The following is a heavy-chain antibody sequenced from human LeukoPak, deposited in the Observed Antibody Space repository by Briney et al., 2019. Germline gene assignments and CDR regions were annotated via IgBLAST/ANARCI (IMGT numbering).Heavy chain of an antibody. Sequence: PGGSLRLSCAASGFTFSSYGMHWVRRAPGKGLEGVAVISYDGSNKYYADSVKGRFTISRDNSKNTLYLQMNSLRAEDTAVYYCAKAVAAHDTFDYWGQGTLVTVSS. J-gene: IGHJ4*02. D-gene: IGHD6-19*01. CDR1: GFTFSSYG. CDR3: AKAVAAHDTFDY. V-gene: IGHV3-30*18. CDR2: ISYDGSNK.